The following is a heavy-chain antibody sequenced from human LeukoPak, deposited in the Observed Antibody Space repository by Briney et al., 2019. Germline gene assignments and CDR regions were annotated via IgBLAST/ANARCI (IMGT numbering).Heavy chain of an antibody. J-gene: IGHJ6*03. CDR3: AREGGSIAAVHYYYYMDV. Sequence: GGSLRLSCAASRFIFDNYGMTWVRQAPGKGLEWVSGISDDGYSTYYADSVKGRFTISRDNSKNTLYLQMNSLRAEDTAVYYCAREGGSIAAVHYYYYMDVWGKGTTVTVSS. CDR1: RFIFDNYG. D-gene: IGHD6-13*01. V-gene: IGHV3-23*01. CDR2: ISDDGYST.